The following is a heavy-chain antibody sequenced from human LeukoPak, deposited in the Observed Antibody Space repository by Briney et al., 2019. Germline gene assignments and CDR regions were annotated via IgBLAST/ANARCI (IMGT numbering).Heavy chain of an antibody. D-gene: IGHD1-14*01. J-gene: IGHJ4*02. CDR2: TYYSGST. CDR1: GGSISSSSYY. CDR3: ARTRKEVDFDY. V-gene: IGHV4-39*07. Sequence: SETLSLTCTVSGGSISSSSYYWGWIRQPPGKGLEWIGSTYYSGSTYYNPSLKSRVTISVDTSKNQFSLKLSSVTAADTAVYYCARTRKEVDFDYWGQGTLVTVSS.